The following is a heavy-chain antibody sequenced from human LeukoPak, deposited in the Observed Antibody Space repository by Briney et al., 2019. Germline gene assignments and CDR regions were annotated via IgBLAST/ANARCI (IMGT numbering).Heavy chain of an antibody. CDR3: ARQSQVSMYYYDSSALGWFDP. V-gene: IGHV4-38-2*02. D-gene: IGHD3-22*01. J-gene: IGHJ5*02. Sequence: SETLSLTCTVSGYSISSGYYWGWIRQPPGKGLEWIGSIYYSGSTYYNPSLKSRVTISVDTSKNQFSLKLSSVTAADTAVYYCARQSQVSMYYYDSSALGWFDPWGQGTLVTVSS. CDR2: IYYSGST. CDR1: GYSISSGYY.